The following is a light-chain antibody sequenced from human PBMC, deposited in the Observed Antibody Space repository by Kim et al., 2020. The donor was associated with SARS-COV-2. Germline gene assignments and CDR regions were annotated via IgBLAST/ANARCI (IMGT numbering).Light chain of an antibody. Sequence: GQSVPISYSGALAGIESNYVSWYQQVPGWAPKLLIYRDVVRPSGVPDRFSGSKSGHSASLAITGLRSADEALYFCATWDASLTEYVFGPGTKVTVL. J-gene: IGLJ1*01. V-gene: IGLV1-47*01. CDR1: LAGIESNY. CDR3: ATWDASLTEYV. CDR2: RDV.